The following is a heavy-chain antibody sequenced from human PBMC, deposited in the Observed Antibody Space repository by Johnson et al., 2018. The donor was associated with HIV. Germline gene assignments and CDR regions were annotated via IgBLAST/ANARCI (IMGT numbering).Heavy chain of an antibody. J-gene: IGHJ3*02. V-gene: IGHV3-33*01. CDR1: GFNFSSYG. CDR2: IWYDGSNK. D-gene: IGHD3-16*02. CDR3: AREIPYDYVWGSYRPGAFDI. Sequence: VQLVESGGGVVQPGRSLRLSCAASGFNFSSYGMHWVRQAPGKGLEWVAVIWYDGSNKYYADSVKGRFTISRDNSKNRLYLQMNSLRAEDTALYYCAREIPYDYVWGSYRPGAFDIWGQGTMVTVSS.